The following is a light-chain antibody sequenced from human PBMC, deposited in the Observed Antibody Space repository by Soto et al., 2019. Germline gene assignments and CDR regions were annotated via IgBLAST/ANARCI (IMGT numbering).Light chain of an antibody. CDR2: GAS. CDR3: QQFGSSPYT. CDR1: QSLRNNY. Sequence: EIVLTQSPGTLSVSPGERATLSCRSSQSLRNNYLAWFQQKPGQAPSLLIYGASSRATGIPDRFSGSGSGTDFTLTIRRLEPEAFAVYYCQQFGSSPYTFGQGTKLEIK. J-gene: IGKJ2*01. V-gene: IGKV3-20*01.